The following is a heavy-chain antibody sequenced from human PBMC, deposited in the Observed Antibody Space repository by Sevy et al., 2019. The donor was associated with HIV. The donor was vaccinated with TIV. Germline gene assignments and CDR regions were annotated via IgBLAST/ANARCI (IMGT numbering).Heavy chain of an antibody. D-gene: IGHD2-15*01. CDR1: GYSFTNYI. Sequence: ASVKVSCKASGYSFTNYIIYWVRQAPGQGLEWMGWVNTRTGDTKYSEKFQGRVSITRDTSASISHMDLRGLKSEDTAVYYCARDFCSGGSCYSAFVYWGQGTLVTVSS. J-gene: IGHJ4*02. V-gene: IGHV1-3*04. CDR2: VNTRTGDT. CDR3: ARDFCSGGSCYSAFVY.